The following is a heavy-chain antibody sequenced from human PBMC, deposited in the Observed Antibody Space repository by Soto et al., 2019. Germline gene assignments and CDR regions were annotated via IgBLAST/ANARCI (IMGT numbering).Heavy chain of an antibody. D-gene: IGHD3-9*01. J-gene: IGHJ5*02. Sequence: ASVKVSCKASGYTFTSYDINWVRQATGQGLEWMGWMNPNSGNTGYAQKFQGRVTMTRNTSISTAYMELSSLRSEDTAVYYCARGHNYDILTEPFDPWGQGTLVTVSS. V-gene: IGHV1-8*01. CDR2: MNPNSGNT. CDR3: ARGHNYDILTEPFDP. CDR1: GYTFTSYD.